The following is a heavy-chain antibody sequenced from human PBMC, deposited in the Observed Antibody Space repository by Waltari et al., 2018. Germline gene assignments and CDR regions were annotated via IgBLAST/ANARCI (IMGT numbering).Heavy chain of an antibody. J-gene: IGHJ4*02. CDR2: IYSGGST. V-gene: IGHV3-53*01. Sequence: EVQLVESGGGWMQPGGSLGPSCSASRFTVRRNYLSWVRQSPGKGLEWVSVIYSGGSTYYADSVKGRFTISRDNSKNTLYLQMNSLRAEDTAVYYCARDDSSGFDYWGQGTLVTVSS. CDR3: ARDDSSGFDY. D-gene: IGHD3-22*01. CDR1: RFTVRRNY.